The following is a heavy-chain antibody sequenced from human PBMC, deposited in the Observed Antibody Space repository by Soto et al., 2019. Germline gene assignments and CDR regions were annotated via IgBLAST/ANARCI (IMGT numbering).Heavy chain of an antibody. V-gene: IGHV4-39*01. CDR1: GGSLTRRSSY. D-gene: IGHD3-10*01. J-gene: IGHJ4*02. CDR2: FYDGNT. CDR3: ATTRGLAVGGSFDY. Sequence: LSLTCIVSGGSLTRRSSYWAWIRQPPGKGLEWVGTFYDGNTYHNPSLRSRITIAVDTSKNQFSLKLNSVAAADTAFYYCATTRGLAVGGSFDYWGQGMLVTVSS.